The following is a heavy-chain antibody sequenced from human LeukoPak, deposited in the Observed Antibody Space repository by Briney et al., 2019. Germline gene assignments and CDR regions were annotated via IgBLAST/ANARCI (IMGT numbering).Heavy chain of an antibody. CDR1: GGSISSYY. D-gene: IGHD3-9*01. CDR2: IYYSGST. Sequence: SETLSLTCTVSGGSISSYYWSWIRQPPGKGLEWIGYIYYSGSTNYNSSLKSRVTISVDTSKNQFSLKLSSVTAADTAVYYCARTLYDILTGYHDYLDYWGQGTLVTVSS. J-gene: IGHJ4*02. CDR3: ARTLYDILTGYHDYLDY. V-gene: IGHV4-59*12.